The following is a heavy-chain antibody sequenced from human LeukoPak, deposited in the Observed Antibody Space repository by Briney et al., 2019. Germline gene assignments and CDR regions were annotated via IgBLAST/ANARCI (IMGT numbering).Heavy chain of an antibody. CDR3: ARMTGYSSGWTPDWYFDL. CDR1: GFTVSSNY. Sequence: GGSLRLSCAASGFTVSSNYMSWVRQAPGKGLEWVSVIYSGGSTYYADSVKGRFTISRDNSKNTLYLQMNSLRAEDTAVYYCARMTGYSSGWTPDWYFDLWGRGTLVTVSS. J-gene: IGHJ2*01. V-gene: IGHV3-53*01. D-gene: IGHD6-19*01. CDR2: IYSGGST.